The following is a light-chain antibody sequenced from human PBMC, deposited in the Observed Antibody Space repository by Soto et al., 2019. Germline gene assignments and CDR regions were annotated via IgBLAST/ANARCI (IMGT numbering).Light chain of an antibody. V-gene: IGKV1-5*03. Sequence: DIQITQSPSTLSASVGDIVTITCRASQSMSSWLAWYQQKPGKAPKLLIYKASSLESGVPSRFSGSGSGTEFTLTISSLQSEDFAVYYCQQYNNWPPITFGQGTRLEIK. CDR3: QQYNNWPPIT. CDR1: QSMSSW. J-gene: IGKJ5*01. CDR2: KAS.